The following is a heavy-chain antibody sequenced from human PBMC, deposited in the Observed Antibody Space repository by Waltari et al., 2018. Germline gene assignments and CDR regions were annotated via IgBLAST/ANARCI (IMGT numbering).Heavy chain of an antibody. V-gene: IGHV4-59*01. Sequence: QVQLQESGPGLVKPSETLSLTCTVSGCYISSYSWRWIRQPPGKGLEWIGYIYYSGSTNYNPSLKSRVTISVDTSKNQFSLKLSSVTAADTAVYYCARAVDSSSPWFDPWGQGTLVTVSS. CDR1: GCYISSYS. D-gene: IGHD6-13*01. CDR2: IYYSGST. J-gene: IGHJ5*02. CDR3: ARAVDSSSPWFDP.